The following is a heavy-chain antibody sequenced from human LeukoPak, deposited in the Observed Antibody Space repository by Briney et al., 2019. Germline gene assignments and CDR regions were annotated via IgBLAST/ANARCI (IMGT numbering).Heavy chain of an antibody. J-gene: IGHJ3*02. Sequence: PGGSLRLSCAASGFTFSSYSMNWVRQAPGKGLEWVSYISSSSSTIYYADSVKGRFTISRDNAKNSLYLQMNSLRAEDTAVYYCARDLSTYYYYSGAFDIWGQGTMVTVSS. V-gene: IGHV3-48*01. D-gene: IGHD3-22*01. CDR2: ISSSSSTI. CDR3: ARDLSTYYYYSGAFDI. CDR1: GFTFSSYS.